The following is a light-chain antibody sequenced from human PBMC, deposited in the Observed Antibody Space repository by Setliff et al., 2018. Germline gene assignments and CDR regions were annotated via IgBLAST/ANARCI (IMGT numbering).Light chain of an antibody. CDR2: EVS. Sequence: QSVLTQPASVSGSPGQSITISCTGTSSDIGGYNYVSWYQQHSGKAPKLMIYEVSNRPSGVSNRFSGSKSGNTASLTISGLQAEDEADYYCFSYTSSSSYVLGSGTKVTVL. CDR1: SSDIGGYNY. J-gene: IGLJ1*01. V-gene: IGLV2-14*01. CDR3: FSYTSSSSYV.